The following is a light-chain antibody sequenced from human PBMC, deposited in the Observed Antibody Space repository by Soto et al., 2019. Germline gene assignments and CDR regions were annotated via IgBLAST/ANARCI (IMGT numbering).Light chain of an antibody. V-gene: IGLV2-23*02. CDR2: EVT. CDR3: CSYAGSATWV. CDR1: NSDVGNYNL. J-gene: IGLJ3*02. Sequence: QSALTQPASVSGSPGQSITISCTGTNSDVGNYNLVSWYQQHPGKAPKLMMYEVTKRPSGVSNRFSGSKSGNTASLNISGLQAEDEADYYCCSYAGSATWVFGGGTQVTVL.